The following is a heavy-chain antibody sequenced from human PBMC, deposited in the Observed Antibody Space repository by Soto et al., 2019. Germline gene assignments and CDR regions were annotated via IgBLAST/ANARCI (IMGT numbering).Heavy chain of an antibody. CDR2: MNPNSGNT. CDR1: GYTFTSYD. J-gene: IGHJ6*03. Sequence: GASVKVSCKASGYTFTSYDINWVRQATGQGLEWMGWMNPNSGNTDYAQKFQGRVTMTRNTSISTAYMEVSSLRSEDTAVYYCARGPYYYYYMDVWGKGTTVTVSS. V-gene: IGHV1-8*01. CDR3: ARGPYYYYYMDV.